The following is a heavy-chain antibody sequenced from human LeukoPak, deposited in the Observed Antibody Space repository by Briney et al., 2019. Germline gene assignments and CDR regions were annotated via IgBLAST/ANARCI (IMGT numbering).Heavy chain of an antibody. J-gene: IGHJ6*02. V-gene: IGHV3-30-3*01. D-gene: IGHD4-17*01. Sequence: GGSLRLSCAASGFTFSSYAMHWVRQAPGKGLEWVAVISYDGSNKYYADSVKGRFTISRDNSKNTLYLQMNSLRAEDTAVYYCARTTVTTPVPYYYYYYGMDVWGQGTTVTVSS. CDR2: ISYDGSNK. CDR3: ARTTVTTPVPYYYYYYGMDV. CDR1: GFTFSSYA.